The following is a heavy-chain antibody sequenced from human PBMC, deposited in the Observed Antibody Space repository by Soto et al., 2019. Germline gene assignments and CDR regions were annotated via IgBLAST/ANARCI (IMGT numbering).Heavy chain of an antibody. CDR1: GFTFSSYA. Sequence: GGSLRLSCAASGFTFSSYALHWVRQAPGKGLEWVAFISYDGSIKNYADSVKGRFTISRDNSKNTLYLQMNSLRAEDTAVYYCARGAGSFYDSSGYYHYLGQGTLVTVSS. CDR2: ISYDGSIK. V-gene: IGHV3-30-3*01. J-gene: IGHJ4*02. CDR3: ARGAGSFYDSSGYYHY. D-gene: IGHD3-22*01.